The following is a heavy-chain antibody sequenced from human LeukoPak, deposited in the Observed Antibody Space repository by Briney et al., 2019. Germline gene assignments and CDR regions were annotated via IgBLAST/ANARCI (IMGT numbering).Heavy chain of an antibody. CDR3: ARQTNTIFGVAPLDY. Sequence: SETLSLTCTVSGGSISSYYWSWIRQPPGKGLEWIGYIYYSGSTNYNPSLKSRVTISVDTSKDQFSLKLSSVTAADTAVYYCARQTNTIFGVAPLDYWGQGTLVTVSS. CDR1: GGSISSYY. J-gene: IGHJ4*02. V-gene: IGHV4-59*01. D-gene: IGHD3-3*01. CDR2: IYYSGST.